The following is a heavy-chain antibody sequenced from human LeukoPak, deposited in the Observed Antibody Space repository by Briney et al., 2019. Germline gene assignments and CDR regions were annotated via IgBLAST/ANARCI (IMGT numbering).Heavy chain of an antibody. CDR1: GYIFTGYY. Sequence: ASVKVSCKASGYIFTGYYMHWVRQAPGQGLEWMGWINPNSGGTNYAQKFQGWVNMTRDTSISTAYMELSRLRSDDTAVYYCARDATGTRPITFDMDVWGQGTTVTVSS. V-gene: IGHV1-2*04. D-gene: IGHD1/OR15-1a*01. CDR2: INPNSGGT. J-gene: IGHJ6*02. CDR3: ARDATGTRPITFDMDV.